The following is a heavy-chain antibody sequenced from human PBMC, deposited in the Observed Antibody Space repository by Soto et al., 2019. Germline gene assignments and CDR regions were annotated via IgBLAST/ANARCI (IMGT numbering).Heavy chain of an antibody. CDR3: ARDRTAGDWFDP. Sequence: EVQLVESGGGLVQPGGSLRLSCAASGFAFSSYWMHWVRQAPGKGLVWVSRINSDGSSTNYADSVKGRFTISRDNAKNTLYLQMNSLRAEDTAVYYCARDRTAGDWFDPWGQGTLVTVSS. J-gene: IGHJ5*02. D-gene: IGHD2-21*02. CDR1: GFAFSSYW. V-gene: IGHV3-74*01. CDR2: INSDGSST.